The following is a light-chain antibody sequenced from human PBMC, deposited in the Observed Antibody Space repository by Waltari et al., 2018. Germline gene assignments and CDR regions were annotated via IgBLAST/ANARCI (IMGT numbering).Light chain of an antibody. CDR2: EVS. CDR1: SSAVVAYNY. J-gene: IGLJ1*01. V-gene: IGLV2-14*01. CDR3: GSYTSTTTLYV. Sequence: QSALTQPASVSGSPGKSITISGSGTSSAVVAYNYVSWYQQHPDKAPKLILSEVSNRPSGVSARFSGSKSGNTASLTISGLQPEDEADYYCGSYTSTTTLYVFGTGTKVTVL.